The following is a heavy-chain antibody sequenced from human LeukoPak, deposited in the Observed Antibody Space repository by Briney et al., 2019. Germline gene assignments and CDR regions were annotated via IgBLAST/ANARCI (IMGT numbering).Heavy chain of an antibody. CDR3: ARGRYYDSSGMFDP. J-gene: IGHJ5*02. CDR2: IYYSGSP. CDR1: GRPISSGHYY. Sequence: PSQTLSLTCTVSGRPISSGHYYWSWIRQPPGKGLEWIGYIYYSGSPYYNPALKSRHTISVYTSKNQFSLKLSSVTAADTAVYYCARGRYYDSSGMFDPWGQGTLVTVSS. V-gene: IGHV4-30-4*01. D-gene: IGHD3-22*01.